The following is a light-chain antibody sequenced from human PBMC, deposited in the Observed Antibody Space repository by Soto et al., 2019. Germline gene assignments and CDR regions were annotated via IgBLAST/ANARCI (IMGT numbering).Light chain of an antibody. CDR1: TSNIGSNY. J-gene: IGLJ1*01. CDR3: ATWDDSLNGFYV. Sequence: QSVLTQPPSASGTPGQGVTISCSGSTSNIGSNYVYWYQQLPGTAPKLLIYRNNQRPSGVPDRFSGSKSGTSASLAISGLRSDDEVDYFCATWDDSLNGFYVFGTGTKVTVL. V-gene: IGLV1-47*01. CDR2: RNN.